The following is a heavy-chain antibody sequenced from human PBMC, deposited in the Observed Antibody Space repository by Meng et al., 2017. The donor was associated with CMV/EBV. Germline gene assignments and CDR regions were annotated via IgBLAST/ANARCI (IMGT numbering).Heavy chain of an antibody. V-gene: IGHV3-66*02. D-gene: IGHD4-11*01. Sequence: GESLKISCAASGFTVSSNYMSWVRQAPGKGLEWVSVIYSGGSTYYADSVKGRFTISRDNSKNTLYLQMNSLRAEDTAVYYCARGGLTTEEGYYYYYGMDVWGQGTTVTVSS. CDR1: GFTVSSNY. J-gene: IGHJ6*02. CDR3: ARGGLTTEEGYYYYYGMDV. CDR2: IYSGGST.